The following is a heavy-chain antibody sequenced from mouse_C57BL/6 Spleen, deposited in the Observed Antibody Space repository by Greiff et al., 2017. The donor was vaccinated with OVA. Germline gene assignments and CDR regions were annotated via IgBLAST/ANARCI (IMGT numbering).Heavy chain of an antibody. D-gene: IGHD1-1*01. CDR2: ISYSGST. CDR3: ARGGYYDAWFAY. Sequence: EVKLMESGPGMVKPSQSLSLTCTVTGYSITSGYDWHWIRHFPGNKLEWMGYISYSGSTNYNPSLKSRISITHDTSKNHFFLKLNSVTTEDTATYYCARGGYYDAWFAYWGQGTLVTVSA. J-gene: IGHJ3*01. CDR1: GYSITSGYD. V-gene: IGHV3-1*01.